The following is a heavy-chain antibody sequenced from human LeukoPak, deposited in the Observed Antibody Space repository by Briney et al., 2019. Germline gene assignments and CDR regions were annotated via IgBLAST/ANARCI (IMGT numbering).Heavy chain of an antibody. CDR2: INSDGSST. V-gene: IGHV3-74*01. J-gene: IGHJ3*02. CDR1: GFTFSSYW. D-gene: IGHD3-10*01. Sequence: GGSLRLSCAATGFTFSSYWMHWVRQAPGKGLVWVSRINSDGSSTNYADSVKGRFTISRDNTKNTLYLQMNSLRAEDTAVHYCATYYYASGSYYRDAFDIWGQGTMVTVSS. CDR3: ATYYYASGSYYRDAFDI.